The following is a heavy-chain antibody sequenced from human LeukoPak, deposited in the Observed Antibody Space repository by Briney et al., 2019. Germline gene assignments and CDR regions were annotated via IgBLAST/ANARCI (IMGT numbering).Heavy chain of an antibody. Sequence: PGGSLRLSCAASGFTFSSYEMNWVRQAPGKGLEWVSYISSSGSSIYYADSVKGRFTISRDNAKNSLYLQMNSLRAEDTAVYYCARYYYGSGSYFDYWGQGTLSPSPQ. CDR2: ISSSGSSI. D-gene: IGHD3-10*01. V-gene: IGHV3-48*03. CDR3: ARYYYGSGSYFDY. CDR1: GFTFSSYE. J-gene: IGHJ4*02.